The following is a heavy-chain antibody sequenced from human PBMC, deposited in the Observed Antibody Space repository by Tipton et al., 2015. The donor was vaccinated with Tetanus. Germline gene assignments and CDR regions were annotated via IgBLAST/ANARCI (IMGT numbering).Heavy chain of an antibody. D-gene: IGHD3-9*01. V-gene: IGHV4-31*03. Sequence: LRLSCTVSGGSISSGGYYWSWIRQHPGKGLEWIGYIYYSGSTYYNPSLKGRVTISVDTSKNQFSLKLSSVTAADTAVYYCARDRYYDILTGYYGVGVDRLYGMDVWGQGTTVTVSS. CDR2: IYYSGST. CDR3: ARDRYYDILTGYYGVGVDRLYGMDV. J-gene: IGHJ6*02. CDR1: GGSISSGGYY.